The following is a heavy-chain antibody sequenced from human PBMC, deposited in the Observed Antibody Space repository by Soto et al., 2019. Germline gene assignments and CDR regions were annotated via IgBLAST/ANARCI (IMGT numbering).Heavy chain of an antibody. J-gene: IGHJ4*02. D-gene: IGHD2-2*01. CDR2: SIPIFGTP. CDR1: GGTFNNYV. CDR3: AGRCDGTNCLAHFDY. Sequence: QVQLVQSGAEVKKPGSSVKVSCRACGGTFNNYVINWVRQAPGQGLEWMAGSIPIFGTPNYAQKFQGRVTITADKSTSTAYMELNSLRSEDTAVYYCAGRCDGTNCLAHFDYWGQGTLVTVSS. V-gene: IGHV1-69*06.